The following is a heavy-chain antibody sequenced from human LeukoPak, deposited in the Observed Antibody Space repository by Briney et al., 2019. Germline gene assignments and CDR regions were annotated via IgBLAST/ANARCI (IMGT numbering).Heavy chain of an antibody. Sequence: SETLSLTCAVYGGSFSGYYWRWIRQPPGKGLEWIGEIYHSGSTYYNPSLKSRFTISVDRPKNQFFLNVTSLTAADTAVYYCARSRQASGLFNSWGQGTLVVVSS. CDR1: GGSFSGYY. D-gene: IGHD3-10*01. CDR2: IYHSGST. CDR3: ARSRQASGLFNS. V-gene: IGHV4-34*10. J-gene: IGHJ5*01.